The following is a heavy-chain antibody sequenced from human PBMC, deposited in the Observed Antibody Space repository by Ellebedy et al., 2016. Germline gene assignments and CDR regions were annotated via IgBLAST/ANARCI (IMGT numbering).Heavy chain of an antibody. Sequence: GESLKISCVISGFSVSSNYLSWVRQAPGKGLEWVSVIYAGGTIYYADSVKGRFTISRDNSKNTLYLQMNRLRAEDTAMYYCARESEMATISGRNAFDIWGQGTMVTVSS. CDR1: GFSVSSNY. CDR2: IYAGGTI. D-gene: IGHD5-24*01. V-gene: IGHV3-66*01. CDR3: ARESEMATISGRNAFDI. J-gene: IGHJ3*02.